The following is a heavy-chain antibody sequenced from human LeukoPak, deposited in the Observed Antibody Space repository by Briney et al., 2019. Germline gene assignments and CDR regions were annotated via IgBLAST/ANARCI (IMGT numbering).Heavy chain of an antibody. V-gene: IGHV3-7*01. CDR3: ARDSRYGSGSYLAFDI. Sequence: GGSLRLSCAASGFTFSSYWMSWVRQAPGKGLEWVANIKQDGSEKYYVDSVKGRFTISRDNAKNSLYLQMSSLRAEDTAVYYCARDSRYGSGSYLAFDIWGQGSMVTVSS. CDR2: IKQDGSEK. D-gene: IGHD3-10*01. J-gene: IGHJ3*02. CDR1: GFTFSSYW.